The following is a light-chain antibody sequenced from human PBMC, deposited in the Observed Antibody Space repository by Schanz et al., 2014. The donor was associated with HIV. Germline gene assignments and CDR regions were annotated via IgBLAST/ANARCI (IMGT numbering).Light chain of an antibody. V-gene: IGLV1-51*01. CDR3: AVWDNALSSVM. J-gene: IGLJ3*02. Sequence: QSVLTQPPSVSAAPGQKVTISCSGSNSNIGNNYVSWYQQLPGTAPKLLIYDNNKRPSGIPDRFSGSKSGTSATLGITGLQTGDEAHYYCAVWDNALSSVMFGGGTKLTVL. CDR2: DNN. CDR1: NSNIGNNY.